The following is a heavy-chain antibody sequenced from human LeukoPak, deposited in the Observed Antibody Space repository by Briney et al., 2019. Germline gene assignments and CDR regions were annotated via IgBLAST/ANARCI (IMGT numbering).Heavy chain of an antibody. CDR3: ARAKTRVNWFDP. CDR1: GGSISSYY. CDR2: IYYSGST. Sequence: SETLSLTCTVSGGSISSYYWSWIRQPPGKGLEWIGYIYYSGSTNYNPSLKSRVTISVDTSKNQFSLKLSSVTAADTAVYYCARAKTRVNWFDPWGQGTLVTVSS. V-gene: IGHV4-59*08. J-gene: IGHJ5*02. D-gene: IGHD3-10*01.